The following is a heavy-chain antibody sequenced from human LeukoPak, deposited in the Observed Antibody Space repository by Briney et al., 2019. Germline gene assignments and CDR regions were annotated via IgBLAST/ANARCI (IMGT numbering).Heavy chain of an antibody. J-gene: IGHJ4*02. D-gene: IGHD5-18*01. CDR1: GYTFTSYG. CDR3: AREGGDTPMVKFDS. V-gene: IGHV1-46*01. Sequence: ASVKVSCKASGYTFTSYGISRVRQAPGQGLEWMGIINPSGGSTSYAQKFQGRVTMTRDTSTSTVYMELSSLRSEDTGVYYCAREGGDTPMVKFDSWGQGTLVTVSS. CDR2: INPSGGST.